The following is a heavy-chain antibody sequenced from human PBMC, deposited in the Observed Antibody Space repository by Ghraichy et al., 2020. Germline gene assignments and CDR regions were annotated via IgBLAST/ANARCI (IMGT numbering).Heavy chain of an antibody. CDR2: INHSGST. J-gene: IGHJ4*02. Sequence: SETLSLTCAVYGGSFSGYYWSWIRQPPGKGLEWIGEINHSGSTNYNPSLKSRVTISVDTSKNQFSLKLSSVTAADTAVYYCARGFFVAGRQPYGYWGQGTLVTVSS. V-gene: IGHV4-34*01. CDR3: ARGFFVAGRQPYGY. CDR1: GGSFSGYY. D-gene: IGHD6-19*01.